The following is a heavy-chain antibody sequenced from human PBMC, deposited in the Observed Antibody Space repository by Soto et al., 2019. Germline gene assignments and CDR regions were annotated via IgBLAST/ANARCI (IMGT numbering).Heavy chain of an antibody. CDR3: ATTRTTYVYDFDS. CDR2: FDPEEGEI. V-gene: IGHV1-24*01. Sequence: ASVKVSCKVAGHSLTDLSMHWVRQGPGRGLEWLGGFDPEEGEIVYAQNFQGRIRLTGDTSTDTAFMELNSLKSEDTAIYYCATTRTTYVYDFDSWGQGTLVTVSS. D-gene: IGHD3-16*01. CDR1: GHSLTDLS. J-gene: IGHJ4*02.